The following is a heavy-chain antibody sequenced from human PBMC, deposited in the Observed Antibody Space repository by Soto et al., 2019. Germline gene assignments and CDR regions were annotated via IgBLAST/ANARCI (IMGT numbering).Heavy chain of an antibody. D-gene: IGHD1-26*01. CDR1: GFTFSSYG. J-gene: IGHJ5*02. CDR2: IWYDGSNK. V-gene: IGHV3-33*01. Sequence: QVQLVESGGGVVQPGRSLRLSCAASGFTFSSYGTHWVRQAPGKGLEWVAVIWYDGSNKYYADSVKGRFTISRGNSKNTLYLQMNSLRAEDTAVYYCARALYSGSYYWFDPWGQGTLVTVSS. CDR3: ARALYSGSYYWFDP.